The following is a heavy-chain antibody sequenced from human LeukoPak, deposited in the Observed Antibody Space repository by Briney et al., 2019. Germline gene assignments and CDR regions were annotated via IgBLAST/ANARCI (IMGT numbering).Heavy chain of an antibody. Sequence: PGGSLRLSCAASGFTFSSFAMSWVRQAPGKGLEWVSAITGSGGNTYYADSVEGRFTISRDNSKNTLFLRMNSLRAEDTAVYYCAKDRYTLYSSSWYYYYMDVWGKGTTVTVSS. CDR2: ITGSGGNT. D-gene: IGHD6-13*01. CDR3: AKDRYTLYSSSWYYYYMDV. CDR1: GFTFSSFA. V-gene: IGHV3-23*01. J-gene: IGHJ6*03.